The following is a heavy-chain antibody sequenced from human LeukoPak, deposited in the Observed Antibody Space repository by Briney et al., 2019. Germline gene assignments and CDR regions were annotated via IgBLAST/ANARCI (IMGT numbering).Heavy chain of an antibody. D-gene: IGHD3-10*01. CDR3: ARVDRIYGSGSYFRPPLDY. Sequence: ASVKVSCKTSGYTFTGYYMHWVRQAPGQGLEWMGWINPNSGGTNYAQKFQDRVTMTRDTSISTAYMELSRLRSDDTAVYYCARVDRIYGSGSYFRPPLDYWGQGTLVTVSS. CDR2: INPNSGGT. V-gene: IGHV1-2*02. J-gene: IGHJ4*02. CDR1: GYTFTGYY.